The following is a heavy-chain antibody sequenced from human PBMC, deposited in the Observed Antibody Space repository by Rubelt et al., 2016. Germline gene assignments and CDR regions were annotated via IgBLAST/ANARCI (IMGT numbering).Heavy chain of an antibody. V-gene: IGHV1-18*01. CDR1: GYTFTSYG. CDR3: ASGGIAARVFDY. D-gene: IGHD6-25*01. Sequence: QVQLVQSGAEVKKPGASVKVSCQASGYTFTSYGISWVRQAPGQGLEWIGWVSAYNGNTNYEQKLQGRVTMTTYTSTCTAYMELRSLRSDVTAVYDCASGGIAARVFDYWGQGTLVTVSS. CDR2: VSAYNGNT. J-gene: IGHJ4*02.